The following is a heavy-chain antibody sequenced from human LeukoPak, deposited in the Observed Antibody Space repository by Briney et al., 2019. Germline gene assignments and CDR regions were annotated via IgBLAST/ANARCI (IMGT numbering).Heavy chain of an antibody. CDR2: IYSGGLT. D-gene: IGHD5-24*01. CDR3: ARVKDGYGFDF. J-gene: IGHJ4*02. Sequence: PGGSLRLSCAASGFTVNNDSMSWVRQAPGKGLEWVSVIYSGGLTYYADSVKGRFTISRHNSKNTLYLQMNTLRAEDTAVYYCARVKDGYGFDFWGQGTLVTVSS. V-gene: IGHV3-53*04. CDR1: GFTVNNDS.